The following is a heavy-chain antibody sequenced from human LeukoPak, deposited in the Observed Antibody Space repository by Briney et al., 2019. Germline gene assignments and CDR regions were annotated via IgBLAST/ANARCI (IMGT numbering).Heavy chain of an antibody. J-gene: IGHJ5*02. V-gene: IGHV1-18*01. CDR3: ARDSGSGWYMYNWFDP. Sequence: ASVKVSCKASGYTFTNHDFNWMRQATGQGLEWMGWISAYNGNTNYAQKLQGRVTMTTDTSTSAAYMELRSLRSDDTAVYYCARDSGSGWYMYNWFDPWGQGTLVTVSS. CDR2: ISAYNGNT. CDR1: GYTFTNHD. D-gene: IGHD6-19*01.